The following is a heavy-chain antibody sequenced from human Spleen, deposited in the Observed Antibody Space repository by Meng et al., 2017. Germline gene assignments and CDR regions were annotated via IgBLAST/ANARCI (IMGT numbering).Heavy chain of an antibody. J-gene: IGHJ4*02. CDR2: IYSGGST. V-gene: IGHV3-66*02. CDR1: GFTFDDYG. CDR3: ARDLAAAGTPD. D-gene: IGHD6-13*01. Sequence: GALKISCAASGFTFDDYGMSWVRQAPGKGLEWVSVIYSGGSTYYADSVKGRFTISRDNSKNTLYLQMNSLRAEDTAVYYCARDLAAAGTPDWGQGTLVTVSS.